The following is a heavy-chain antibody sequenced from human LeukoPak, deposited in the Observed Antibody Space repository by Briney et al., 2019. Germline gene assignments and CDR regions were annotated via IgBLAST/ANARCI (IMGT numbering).Heavy chain of an antibody. D-gene: IGHD3-10*01. CDR2: ISSSGSTI. V-gene: IGHV3-11*01. CDR3: ASSYGSGSYRGILGI. Sequence: GGSLRLSCAASGFTFSDYYMSWIRQAPGKGLEWVSYISSSGSTIYYADSVKGRFTISRDNAKNSLYLQMNSLRAEDTAVYYCASSYGSGSYRGILGIWGQGTMVTVSS. J-gene: IGHJ3*02. CDR1: GFTFSDYY.